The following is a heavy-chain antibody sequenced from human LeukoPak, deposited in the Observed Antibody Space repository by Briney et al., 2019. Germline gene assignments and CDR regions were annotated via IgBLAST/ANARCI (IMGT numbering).Heavy chain of an antibody. V-gene: IGHV3-30*02. CDR3: AKDSRMVRGVIWSGY. CDR1: GFTFSSYG. D-gene: IGHD3-10*01. Sequence: PGGSLRLSCAASGFTFSSYGMHWVRQAPGKGLEWVAFIRYDGSNKYYADSVKGRFTISRDNSKNTLYLQMNSLRAEDTAVYYCAKDSRMVRGVIWSGYWGQGTLVTVSS. J-gene: IGHJ4*02. CDR2: IRYDGSNK.